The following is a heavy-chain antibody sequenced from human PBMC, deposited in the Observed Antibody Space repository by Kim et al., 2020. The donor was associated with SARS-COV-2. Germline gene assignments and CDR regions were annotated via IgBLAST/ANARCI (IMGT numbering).Heavy chain of an antibody. CDR3: AALADSSGLLGWYFDL. Sequence: SVKVSCKASGFTFTSSAMQWVRQARGQRLEWIGWIVVGSGNTNYAQKFQERVTITRDMSTSTAYMELSSLRSEDTAVYYCAALADSSGLLGWYFDLWGRGTLITVSS. D-gene: IGHD3-22*01. CDR1: GFTFTSSA. V-gene: IGHV1-58*02. J-gene: IGHJ2*01. CDR2: IVVGSGNT.